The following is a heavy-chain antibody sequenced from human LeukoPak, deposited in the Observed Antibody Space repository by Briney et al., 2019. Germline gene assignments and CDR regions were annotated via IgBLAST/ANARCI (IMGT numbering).Heavy chain of an antibody. Sequence: GASVKVSCKASGYTFTSYGISWVRQAPGQGLEWMGWISAYNGNTNYAQKLQGRVTMTTDTSTSTAYMELSSLRSEDTAVYYCARGEYSSSLRWYFDLWGRGTLVTVSS. V-gene: IGHV1-18*01. D-gene: IGHD6-6*01. J-gene: IGHJ2*01. CDR1: GYTFTSYG. CDR2: ISAYNGNT. CDR3: ARGEYSSSLRWYFDL.